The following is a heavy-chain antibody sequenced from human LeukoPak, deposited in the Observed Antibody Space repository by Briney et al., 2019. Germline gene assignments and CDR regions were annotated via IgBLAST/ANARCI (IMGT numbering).Heavy chain of an antibody. CDR1: GFSLSTSGVG. CDR3: AHYSTYDSSGYPPQH. J-gene: IGHJ1*01. CDR2: IYWDDDK. D-gene: IGHD3-22*01. V-gene: IGHV2-5*02. Sequence: KVSGPTLVKPTQTLTLTCTFSGFSLSTSGVGVGWIRQPPGKALEWLALIYWDDDKRYSPSLKSRLTITKDTSKNQVVLTMTNMNPVDTATYYCAHYSTYDSSGYPPQHWGQGTLVTVSS.